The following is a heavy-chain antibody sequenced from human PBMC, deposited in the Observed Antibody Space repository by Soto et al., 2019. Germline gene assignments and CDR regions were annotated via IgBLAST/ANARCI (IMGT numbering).Heavy chain of an antibody. CDR1: GGTFSSYA. Sequence: SVKVSCKASGGTFSSYAISWVRQAPGQGPEWMGGIIPIFGTANYAQKFQGRVTITADESTSTAYMELSSLRSEDTAVYYCASLLGDYVSGGNAYYFDYWGQGTLVTVSS. CDR3: ASLLGDYVSGGNAYYFDY. V-gene: IGHV1-69*13. D-gene: IGHD2-15*01. J-gene: IGHJ4*02. CDR2: IIPIFGTA.